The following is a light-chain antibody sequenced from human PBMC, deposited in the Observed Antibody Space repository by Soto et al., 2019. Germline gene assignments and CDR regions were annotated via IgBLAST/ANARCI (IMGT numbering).Light chain of an antibody. Sequence: DILMTQSPSTLSASVGDTVTITCRASQSLSYWLAWYQQKPGQAPKLLIHKASTLESGVPSRFSGSGSGREFTLTISSLQPDDFAIFYCQQYDRFPYTFGQGTKLEIK. V-gene: IGKV1-5*03. CDR1: QSLSYW. CDR3: QQYDRFPYT. CDR2: KAS. J-gene: IGKJ2*01.